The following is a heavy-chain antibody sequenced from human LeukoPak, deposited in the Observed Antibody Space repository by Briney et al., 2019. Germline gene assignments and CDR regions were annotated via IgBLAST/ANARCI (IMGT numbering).Heavy chain of an antibody. CDR3: AREGPMFDSGSYSKSLGY. V-gene: IGHV4-61*09. Sequence: PSETLSLTCTVSGGSINSGSNDWAWIRQPAGKELEWIGHIYVSGRTNYNPSLKSRVIISVDTSKNQFSLKLTSVTAADTAVYYCAREGPMFDSGSYSKSLGYWGQGILVTVSS. J-gene: IGHJ4*02. CDR2: IYVSGRT. D-gene: IGHD3-10*01. CDR1: GGSINSGSND.